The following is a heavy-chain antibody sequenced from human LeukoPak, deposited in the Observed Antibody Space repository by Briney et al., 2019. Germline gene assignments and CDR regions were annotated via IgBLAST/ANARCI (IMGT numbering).Heavy chain of an antibody. D-gene: IGHD5-18*01. V-gene: IGHV3-11*06. CDR2: ISSSSSYT. Sequence: PGGSLRLSCAASGFTFSDYYMSWIRQAPGKGLEWVSYISSSSSYTNYADSVKGRFTISRDNAKNSLYLQMNSLRAEDTAVYYCARAAEPHTAMVLWGQGTLVTVSS. J-gene: IGHJ4*02. CDR3: ARAAEPHTAMVL. CDR1: GFTFSDYY.